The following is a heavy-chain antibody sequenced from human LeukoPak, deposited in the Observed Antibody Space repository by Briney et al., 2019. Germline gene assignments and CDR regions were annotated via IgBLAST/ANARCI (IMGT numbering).Heavy chain of an antibody. CDR3: ARDGVGIAVAGIKSYYYGMDV. D-gene: IGHD6-19*01. CDR2: IYYSGST. CDR1: GGSISSGGYY. V-gene: IGHV4-31*03. J-gene: IGHJ6*02. Sequence: PSETLSLTCTVSGGSISSGGYYWSWIRQHPGKGLEWIGYIYYSGSTYYNPSLKSRVTISVDTSKNQFSLKLSSVTAADTAVYYCARDGVGIAVAGIKSYYYGMDVWGQGTTVTVSS.